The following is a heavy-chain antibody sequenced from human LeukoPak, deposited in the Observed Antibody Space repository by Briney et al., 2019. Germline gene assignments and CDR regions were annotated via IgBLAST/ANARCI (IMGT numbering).Heavy chain of an antibody. V-gene: IGHV4-34*01. D-gene: IGHD3-10*01. CDR2: INHSGST. Sequence: SETLSLTCAVYGGSFSGYYWSWIRQPPGKGLEWIGEINHSGSTNYNPSLKSRVTISVDTSKNQFSLKLSSVTTADTAVYYCARARRGYYGSGRTFDYWGQGTLVTVSS. CDR3: ARARRGYYGSGRTFDY. J-gene: IGHJ4*02. CDR1: GGSFSGYY.